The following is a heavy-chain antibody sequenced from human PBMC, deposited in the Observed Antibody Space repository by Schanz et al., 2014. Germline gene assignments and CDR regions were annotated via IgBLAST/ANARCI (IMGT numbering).Heavy chain of an antibody. CDR2: IRSSSTPI. J-gene: IGHJ4*02. D-gene: IGHD5-12*01. CDR3: ARKVVATIGGYYDN. CDR1: GLTFTSAW. V-gene: IGHV3-48*01. Sequence: EVQLVESGGGLVKPGGSLRLSCATSGLTFTSAWMSWVRQAPGKGPEWVSYIRSSSTPIYYADSVKGRFTISRDNAENTLFLQMNSLRAEDTAVYYCARKVVATIGGYYDNWGQGTLVIVSS.